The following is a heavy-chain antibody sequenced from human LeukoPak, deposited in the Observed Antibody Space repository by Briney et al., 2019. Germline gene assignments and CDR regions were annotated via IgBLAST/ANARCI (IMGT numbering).Heavy chain of an antibody. CDR3: ARAFDYSSFFGY. CDR2: IYYSGST. CDR1: GGSISSSSYY. D-gene: IGHD3-9*01. Sequence: SETLSLTCTVSGGSISSSSYYWGWIRQPPGKGLEWIGYIYYSGSTNYNPSLKSRVTISVDTSKNQFSLKLSSVTAADTAVYYCARAFDYSSFFGYWGQGTLVTVSS. V-gene: IGHV4-61*05. J-gene: IGHJ4*02.